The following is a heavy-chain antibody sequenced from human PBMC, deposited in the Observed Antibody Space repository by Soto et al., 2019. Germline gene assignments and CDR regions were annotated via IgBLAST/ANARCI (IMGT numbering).Heavy chain of an antibody. D-gene: IGHD1-26*01. CDR3: AVGPNPNYFDY. V-gene: IGHV4-31*03. CDR1: GDSISSGTYY. CDR2: IHYSGNT. J-gene: IGHJ4*02. Sequence: QVQLQESGPGLVKPSQTLSLTCTVFGDSISSGTYYWNWIRQHPGEGLEWIGYIHYSGNTYYNPSLKSRLIISVDTSENQFSLKLRSVTAADTAVYYCAVGPNPNYFDYWGQGTLVSVSS.